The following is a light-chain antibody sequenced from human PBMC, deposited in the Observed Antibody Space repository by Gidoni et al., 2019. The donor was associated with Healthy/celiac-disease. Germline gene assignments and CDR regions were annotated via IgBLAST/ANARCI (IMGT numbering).Light chain of an antibody. V-gene: IGKV1-9*01. CDR3: HAGS. CDR1: QGISSY. Sequence: DIQLTQSPSFLSASVGDRVTITCRASQGISSYLAWYQQKPGKAPKLLIYAASTLQSGVPSRFSGSGSGTECTLTISSLQPEDFATYYCHAGSFGGXTKVEIK. CDR2: AAS. J-gene: IGKJ4*01.